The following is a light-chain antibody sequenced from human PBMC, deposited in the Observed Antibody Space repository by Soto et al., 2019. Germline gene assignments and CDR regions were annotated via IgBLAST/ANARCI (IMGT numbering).Light chain of an antibody. CDR2: EVS. V-gene: IGLV2-14*01. CDR1: SSDVGAYKY. Sequence: QSAMTQPACVSGSPGQSITISCTGTSSDVGAYKYVSWYQQHPGKAPKLIIYEVSNRPSGVSNRFSGSKSGNTASLTISGLQAEDETDYYCNSFTSSSTYVFGTGTKVTVL. J-gene: IGLJ1*01. CDR3: NSFTSSSTYV.